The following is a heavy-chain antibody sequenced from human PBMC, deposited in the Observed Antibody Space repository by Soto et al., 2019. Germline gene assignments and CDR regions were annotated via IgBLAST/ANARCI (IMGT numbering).Heavy chain of an antibody. V-gene: IGHV2-26*01. CDR1: GFSLSNARMG. CDR2: IFSNDEK. Sequence: QVTLKESGPVLVKPTETLTLTCTVSGFSLSNARMGVSWIRQPPGKALEWLAHIFSNDEKSYSTSLKSRLTISQDTSQRQVVLTMTNMDPVDTATYHCARISYGGNSHYWGQGTLVTVSS. D-gene: IGHD4-17*01. J-gene: IGHJ4*02. CDR3: ARISYGGNSHY.